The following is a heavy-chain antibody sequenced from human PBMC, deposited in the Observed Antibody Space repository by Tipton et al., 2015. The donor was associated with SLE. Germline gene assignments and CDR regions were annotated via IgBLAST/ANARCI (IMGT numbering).Heavy chain of an antibody. CDR3: ARGVAVAGEAFDY. Sequence: SLRLSCAASGFTVSSNYMSWVRQAPGKGLEWVSVIYSGGSTYYADSVKGRFTISRHNSKNTLYLQMNSLGAEDTAVYYCARGVAVAGEAFDYWGQGTLVTVSS. CDR1: GFTVSSNY. CDR2: IYSGGST. D-gene: IGHD6-19*01. J-gene: IGHJ4*02. V-gene: IGHV3-53*04.